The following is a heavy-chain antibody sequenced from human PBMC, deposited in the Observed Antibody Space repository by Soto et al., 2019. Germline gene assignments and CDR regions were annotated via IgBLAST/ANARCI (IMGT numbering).Heavy chain of an antibody. CDR3: ARDLSRRWLQFDY. CDR1: GGSISSYY. J-gene: IGHJ4*02. CDR2: IYYSGST. V-gene: IGHV4-59*01. D-gene: IGHD5-12*01. Sequence: SETLSLTCTVSGGSISSYYWSWIRQPPGKGLEWIGYIYYSGSTNYNPSLKSRVTISVDTSKNQFSLKLSSVTAADTAVYYCARDLSRRWLQFDYWGQGTLVTVSS.